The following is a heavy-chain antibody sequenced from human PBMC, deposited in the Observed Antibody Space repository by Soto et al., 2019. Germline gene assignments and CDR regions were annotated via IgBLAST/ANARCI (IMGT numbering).Heavy chain of an antibody. Sequence: QVQLQESGPGLVKPSQTLSLTCTVSGGSISSGGYYWSWIRQHPGKGLEWIGYIYYSGSTYYNPSLKSRVTRSVDTSKNQFSLKLSSVTAADTAVYYCAREGLGGNSYFDYWGQGTLVTVSS. CDR3: AREGLGGNSYFDY. V-gene: IGHV4-31*03. CDR2: IYYSGST. CDR1: GGSISSGGYY. J-gene: IGHJ4*02. D-gene: IGHD2-21*02.